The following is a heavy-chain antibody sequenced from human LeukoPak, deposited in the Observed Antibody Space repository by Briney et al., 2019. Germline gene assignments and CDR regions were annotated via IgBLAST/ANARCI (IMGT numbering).Heavy chain of an antibody. J-gene: IGHJ3*02. CDR1: GYTFTSYA. D-gene: IGHD4-17*01. CDR3: ARTTPYGDYADAFDI. Sequence: GAPVKVSCKASGYTFTSYAMNWVRQAPGQGLEWMGWINTNTGNPTYAQGFTGRFVFPLDTSVSTAYLQISSLKAEDTAVYYCARTTPYGDYADAFDIWGQGTMVTVSS. V-gene: IGHV7-4-1*02. CDR2: INTNTGNP.